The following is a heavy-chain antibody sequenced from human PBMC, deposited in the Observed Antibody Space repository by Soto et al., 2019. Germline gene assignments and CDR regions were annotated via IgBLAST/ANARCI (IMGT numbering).Heavy chain of an antibody. Sequence: VQLVESGGGVAQPGRSLRLSCAASGFTFSSYGMHWVRQAPGKELEWVSAISGSGGSTYYADSVKGRFTISRDNSKNTLYLQMNILRAEDTAVYYGAKDLPPGMGAADWVQGTLVPVSS. V-gene: IGHV3-23*04. CDR1: GFTFSSYG. CDR3: AKDLPPGMGAAD. CDR2: ISGSGGST. J-gene: IGHJ4*02. D-gene: IGHD1-26*01.